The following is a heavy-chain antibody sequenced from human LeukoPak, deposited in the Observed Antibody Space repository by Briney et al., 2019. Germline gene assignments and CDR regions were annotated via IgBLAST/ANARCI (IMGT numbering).Heavy chain of an antibody. J-gene: IGHJ5*02. CDR2: IIPILGIA. Sequence: GASVKVSCKASGGTFSSYAISWVRQAPGQGLEWMGRIIPILGIANYAQKFQGRVTITADKSTSTAYMELSSLRSEDTAVYYCARDDADNWFDPWGQGTLVTVSS. CDR3: ARDDADNWFDP. V-gene: IGHV1-69*04. CDR1: GGTFSSYA.